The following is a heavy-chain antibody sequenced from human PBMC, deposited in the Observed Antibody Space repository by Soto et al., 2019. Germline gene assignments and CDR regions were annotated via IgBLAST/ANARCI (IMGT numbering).Heavy chain of an antibody. CDR3: ASSTSNCSDSSGYYGD. CDR2: INHSGST. V-gene: IGHV4-34*01. D-gene: IGHD3-22*01. J-gene: IGHJ4*02. CDR1: RGCFSGYY. Sequence: SETLSLTCAVYRGCFSGYYWSWIRQPPGKGLEWIGEINHSGSTNYNPSLKSRVTISVDTSKNQFSLKLTSVTAADTAVYSCASSTSNCSDSSGYYGDWGQETLVEVSS.